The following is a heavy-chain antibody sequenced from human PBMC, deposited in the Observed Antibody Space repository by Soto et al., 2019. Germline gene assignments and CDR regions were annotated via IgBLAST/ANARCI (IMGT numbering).Heavy chain of an antibody. V-gene: IGHV1-18*01. D-gene: IGHD2-15*01. CDR3: ARRPHCSGGICYYGLDN. Sequence: GASVKVSCKASGYTFTSYGISWVRQAPGQGLEWMGWISAYNGNTNYAQKLQGRVTMTTDTSTSTAYMELRSLGSEDTAVYYCARRPHCSGGICYYGLDNWGQGTLVTVSS. J-gene: IGHJ4*02. CDR2: ISAYNGNT. CDR1: GYTFTSYG.